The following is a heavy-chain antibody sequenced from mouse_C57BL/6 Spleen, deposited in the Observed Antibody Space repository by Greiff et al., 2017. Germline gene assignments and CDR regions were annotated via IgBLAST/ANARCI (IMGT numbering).Heavy chain of an antibody. CDR1: GFSFNTYA. D-gene: IGHD3-2*02. CDR2: IRSKSNNYAT. Sequence: GGGLVQPKGSLKLSCAASGFSFNTYAMNWVRQAPGKGLEWVARIRSKSNNYATYYADSVKDRFTISRDDSESMLYLQMNNLKTEDTAMYYCVRAGQYYFDYWGQGTTLTVSS. J-gene: IGHJ2*01. CDR3: VRAGQYYFDY. V-gene: IGHV10-1*01.